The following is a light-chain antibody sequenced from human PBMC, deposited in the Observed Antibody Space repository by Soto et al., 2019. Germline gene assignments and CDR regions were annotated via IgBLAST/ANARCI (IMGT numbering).Light chain of an antibody. Sequence: QSVLTQPPSASGTPGQTVTISCSGSSSSIGSNSVNWYQQLPGTAPKLLIYRSDQRPSGFPDRFSGSKSGTSASLAISGLQSEDEADYYCATWDDSLHGYVFGAGTKLTVL. V-gene: IGLV1-44*01. CDR3: ATWDDSLHGYV. CDR2: RSD. CDR1: SSSIGSNS. J-gene: IGLJ1*01.